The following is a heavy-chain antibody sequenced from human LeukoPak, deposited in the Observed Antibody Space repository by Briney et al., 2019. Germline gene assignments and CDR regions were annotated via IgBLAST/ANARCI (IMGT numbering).Heavy chain of an antibody. D-gene: IGHD2-15*01. Sequence: GASVKASCKASGYTFTSYYMHWVRQAPGQGLEWMGIINPSGGSTSYAQKFQGRVTMTRDTSTSTVYMELSSLRSEDTAVYYCARDDAYCSGGSCYPKYYFDYWGQGTLVTVSS. CDR1: GYTFTSYY. V-gene: IGHV1-46*01. J-gene: IGHJ4*02. CDR2: INPSGGST. CDR3: ARDDAYCSGGSCYPKYYFDY.